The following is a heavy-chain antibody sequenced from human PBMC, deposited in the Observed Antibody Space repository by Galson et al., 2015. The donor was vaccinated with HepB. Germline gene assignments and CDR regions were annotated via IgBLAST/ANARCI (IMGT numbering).Heavy chain of an antibody. CDR1: GYSLTELS. V-gene: IGHV1-24*01. CDR2: FDPEDGAI. CDR3: ATLSGECRTTRCYPPSPANPYYFYGMDG. Sequence: SVKVSCKVSGYSLTELSMNWVRQAPGKGLEWMGGFDPEDGAIIYAQKFQGRVTMTEDTSTDTAYMELSSLSSEDTAVYYCATLSGECRTTRCYPPSPANPYYFYGMDGWGQGTTVTVSS. D-gene: IGHD2-2*01. J-gene: IGHJ6*02.